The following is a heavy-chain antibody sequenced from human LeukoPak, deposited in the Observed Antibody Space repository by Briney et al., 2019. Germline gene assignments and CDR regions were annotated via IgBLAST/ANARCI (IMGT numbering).Heavy chain of an antibody. Sequence: PGGSLRLSCAASGFSFGSYDMNWVRQAPGKGLEWVSSITSSSSYIYYADSVKGRFTVSRDNAKNSLYLQMNSLRAEDTDVYYCASHIVVVTAIRYYAMDVWGQGTTVTVSS. J-gene: IGHJ6*02. D-gene: IGHD2-2*01. CDR3: ASHIVVVTAIRYYAMDV. V-gene: IGHV3-21*01. CDR1: GFSFGSYD. CDR2: ITSSSSYI.